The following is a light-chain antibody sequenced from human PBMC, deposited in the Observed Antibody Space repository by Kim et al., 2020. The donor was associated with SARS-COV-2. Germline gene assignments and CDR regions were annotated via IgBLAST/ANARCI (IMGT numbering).Light chain of an antibody. J-gene: IGKJ1*01. CDR2: GAS. CDR3: HQYGISPRT. Sequence: IVLTQSPGTLSLSPGERAILSCRTSQSVSSSFLGWYQQKPGQAPRLLIYGASIRATGIPDRFSGSGSGTDFTLTISRLEPEDFAVYYCHQYGISPRTFGQGTKVDIK. V-gene: IGKV3-20*01. CDR1: QSVSSSF.